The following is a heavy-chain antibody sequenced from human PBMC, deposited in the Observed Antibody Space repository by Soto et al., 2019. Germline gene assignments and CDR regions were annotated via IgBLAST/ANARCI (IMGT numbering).Heavy chain of an antibody. D-gene: IGHD2-21*02. CDR1: GDTFTNYY. J-gene: IGHJ4*02. Sequence: QVQLMQSGAEVKKPGASVKVSCKASGDTFTNYYIHWVRQAPGQGLEWMGTVNPSGGHTTYSQNSQGRETVTRDTSKSKRNMELTRLTSDDTAAYYCASEGHVVVMTAAFDYGGKGTLVTVSS. CDR3: ASEGHVVVMTAAFDY. CDR2: VNPSGGHT. V-gene: IGHV1-46*04.